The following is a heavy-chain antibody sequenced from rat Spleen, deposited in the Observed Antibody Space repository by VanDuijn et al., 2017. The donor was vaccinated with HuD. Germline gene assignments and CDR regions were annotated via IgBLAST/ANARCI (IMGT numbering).Heavy chain of an antibody. CDR3: ARTIYDYFDY. V-gene: IGHV5-19*01. CDR1: GFTLSDYV. CDR2: ISPSGATT. J-gene: IGHJ2*01. Sequence: EVQLVESGGGLVQPGRSLKLSCAASGFTLSDYVMHWIRQAPTKGLEWVTSISPSGATTNYRDSVKGRFTISRDNAKSTLYLQMNSLRSEDTAAYYCARTIYDYFDYWGQGVMVTVSS. D-gene: IGHD1-12*01.